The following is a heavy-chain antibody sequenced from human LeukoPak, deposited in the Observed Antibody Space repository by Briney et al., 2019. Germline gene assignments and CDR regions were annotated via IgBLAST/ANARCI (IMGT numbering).Heavy chain of an antibody. CDR2: INHSGST. V-gene: IGHV4-34*01. CDR3: ARGRLARGRFAPREYYYGSGSYFDY. CDR1: GGSFSGYY. J-gene: IGHJ4*02. Sequence: SETLSLTCAVYGGSFSGYYWSWIRQPPGKGLEWIGEINHSGSTNYNPSLKSRVTISVDTSKNQFSLKLSSVTAADTAVYYCARGRLARGRFAPREYYYGSGSYFDYWGQGTLVTVSS. D-gene: IGHD3-10*01.